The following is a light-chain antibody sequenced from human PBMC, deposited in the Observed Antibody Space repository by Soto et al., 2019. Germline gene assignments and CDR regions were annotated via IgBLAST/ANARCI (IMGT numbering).Light chain of an antibody. J-gene: IGKJ2*03. V-gene: IGKV3-15*01. CDR1: QSVRTN. CDR2: GAS. Sequence: EILMTRSAATLSVSPGERVTLSCRASQSVRTNVAWYQQKPGQAPTLLIYGASTRATSIPARFSGSGSRTEFTLTINSLQSEDFAVYYCQQYNTWPYSFGQGTEVEI. CDR3: QQYNTWPYS.